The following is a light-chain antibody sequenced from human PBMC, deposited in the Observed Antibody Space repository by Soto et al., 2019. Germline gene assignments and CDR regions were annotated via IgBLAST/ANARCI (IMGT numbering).Light chain of an antibody. CDR3: QQRINWPPGYT. CDR2: DAS. CDR1: RSVSSY. J-gene: IGKJ2*01. V-gene: IGKV3-11*01. Sequence: EIVLTQSPATLSLSPGERATLSCRASRSVSSYLAWYQQRPGQAPRLLIYDASNRATGIPARFSGSGSGTDFTLTISSLEPEDFAVYYCQQRINWPPGYTFGQGTKLEIK.